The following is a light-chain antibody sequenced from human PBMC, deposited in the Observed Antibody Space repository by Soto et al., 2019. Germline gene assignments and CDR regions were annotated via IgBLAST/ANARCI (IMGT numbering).Light chain of an antibody. CDR3: MQGTHWPPIT. CDR2: KVS. J-gene: IGKJ5*01. Sequence: DIVMTQSPLSLPVTLGQAASISFISIQSLVYSDGNTYLSWFQQRPGQSPRRLIYKVSNRDSGVPDRFSGSGSGTDFTLKISRVEAEDVGVYYCMQGTHWPPITFGQGTRLEIK. CDR1: QSLVYSDGNTY. V-gene: IGKV2-30*01.